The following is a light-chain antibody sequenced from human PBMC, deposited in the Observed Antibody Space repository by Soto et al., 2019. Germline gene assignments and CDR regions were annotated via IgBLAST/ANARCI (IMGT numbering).Light chain of an antibody. V-gene: IGKV1-5*01. Sequence: GDRVTITCRASQSFSTWLAWYQQKPGKVPKLLIYDASSLESGVPSRFSGSGSGTEFTLTISSLQPDDFAVYYCQQYGSSPPYTFGQGTKVDI. CDR2: DAS. CDR1: QSFSTW. J-gene: IGKJ1*01. CDR3: QQYGSSPPYT.